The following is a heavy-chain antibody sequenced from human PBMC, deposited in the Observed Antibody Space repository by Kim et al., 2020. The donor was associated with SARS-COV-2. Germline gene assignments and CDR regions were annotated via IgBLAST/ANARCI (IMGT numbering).Heavy chain of an antibody. CDR2: INHSGST. Sequence: GSLRLSCAVYGGSFSGYYWSWIRQPPGKGLEWIGEINHSGSTNYNPSLKSRVTISVDTSKNQFSLKLSSVTAADTAVYYCARFKAIVVVTAAMGFDYWG. J-gene: IGHJ4*01. D-gene: IGHD2-21*02. CDR1: GGSFSGYY. V-gene: IGHV4-34*01. CDR3: ARFKAIVVVTAAMGFDY.